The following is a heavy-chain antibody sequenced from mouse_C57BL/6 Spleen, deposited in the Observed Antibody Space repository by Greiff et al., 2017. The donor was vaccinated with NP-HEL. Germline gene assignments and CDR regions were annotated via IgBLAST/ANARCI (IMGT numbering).Heavy chain of an antibody. Sequence: EVQGVESGGGLVKPGGSLKLSCAASGFTFSSYAMSWVRQTPEKRLEWVATISDGGSYTYYPDNVKGRFTISRDNAKNNLYLQMSHLKSEDTAMYYCARDSSDGGLDVWGTGTTVTVAS. J-gene: IGHJ1*03. D-gene: IGHD1-3*01. CDR1: GFTFSSYA. V-gene: IGHV5-4*01. CDR2: ISDGGSYT. CDR3: ARDSSDGGLDV.